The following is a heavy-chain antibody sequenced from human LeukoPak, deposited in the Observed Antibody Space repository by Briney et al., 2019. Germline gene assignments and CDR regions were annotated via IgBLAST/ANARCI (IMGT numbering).Heavy chain of an antibody. Sequence: GGSLRLSCAASGLSISSDWMHWVRQVPGRGLVWVSRINSDGSSTSYADSVKGRFTISRDKAKISLYLQMNSLRAEDTAVYYCARGSYGYGNFDYWGQGTLVTVSS. CDR3: ARGSYGYGNFDY. CDR1: GLSISSDW. CDR2: INSDGSST. J-gene: IGHJ4*02. D-gene: IGHD5-18*01. V-gene: IGHV3-74*01.